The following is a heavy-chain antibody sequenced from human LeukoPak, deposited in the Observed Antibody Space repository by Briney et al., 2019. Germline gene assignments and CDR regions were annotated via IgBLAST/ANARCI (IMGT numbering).Heavy chain of an antibody. V-gene: IGHV3-7*04. CDR1: GFTFSSYW. J-gene: IGHJ4*02. CDR2: IKQDGSEK. CDR3: ARDEITMPHRKDY. D-gene: IGHD3-10*01. Sequence: GGSLRLSCAASGFTFSSYWMSWVRQAPGKGLEWVANIKQDGSEKYYVDSVEGRFTISRDNAKSSLYLQMNSLRAEDTAVYYCARDEITMPHRKDYWGQGTLVTVSS.